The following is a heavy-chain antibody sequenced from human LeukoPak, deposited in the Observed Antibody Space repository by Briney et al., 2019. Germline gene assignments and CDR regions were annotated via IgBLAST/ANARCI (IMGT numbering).Heavy chain of an antibody. Sequence: PGGSLRLSCAASGFTFSSHAMRWGRQAPGKGVQWVSSISGSGRSKYYADSVKGRFTISRDSSKNTLYLQMNSLRVEDTTVYHCMANVDFDYWGRGTLVTVSS. J-gene: IGHJ4*02. V-gene: IGHV3-23*01. CDR3: MANVDFDY. CDR1: GFTFSSHA. D-gene: IGHD5-12*01. CDR2: ISGSGRSK.